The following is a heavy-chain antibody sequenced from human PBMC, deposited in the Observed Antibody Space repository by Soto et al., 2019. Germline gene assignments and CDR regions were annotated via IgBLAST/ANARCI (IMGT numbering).Heavy chain of an antibody. J-gene: IGHJ5*02. CDR1: GFTLSTYA. V-gene: IGHV3-23*01. Sequence: GGSLRLSCAASGFTLSTYAMSWVRQSPGKGLEWVSGISGSGSSTYYADSVKGRFTISRDNSKNTLYLQMNSLRAEDTAIYYCAKASSTPPNWFDPWGQGTLVTVSS. CDR2: ISGSGSST. CDR3: AKASSTPPNWFDP. D-gene: IGHD6-13*01.